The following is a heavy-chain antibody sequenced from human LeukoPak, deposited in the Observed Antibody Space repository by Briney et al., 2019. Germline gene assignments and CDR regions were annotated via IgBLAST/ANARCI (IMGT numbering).Heavy chain of an antibody. CDR3: ARHEGSGSFYFDY. D-gene: IGHD3-3*01. Sequence: ASVKVSCKASGGTFSSYAISWVRQASGQGLEWMGGIIPIFGTANYAQKFQGRVTITADESTSTAYMELSSLRSEDTAVYYCARHEGSGSFYFDYWGQGTLVTVSS. J-gene: IGHJ4*02. CDR1: GGTFSSYA. V-gene: IGHV1-69*01. CDR2: IIPIFGTA.